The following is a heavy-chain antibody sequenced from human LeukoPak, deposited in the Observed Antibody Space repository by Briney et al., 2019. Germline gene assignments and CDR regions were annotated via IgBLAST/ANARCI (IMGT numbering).Heavy chain of an antibody. D-gene: IGHD1-14*01. CDR3: ARVRKGSNVDDY. V-gene: IGHV3-21*01. CDR2: ISSSSSYI. Sequence: PGGSLRLSCAASGFTFSSYSMNWVRQAPGKGLEWVSSISSSSSYIYYAGSVKGRFTISRDNAKNSLYLQMNSLRAEDTAVYYCARVRKGSNVDDYWGQGTLVTVSS. J-gene: IGHJ4*02. CDR1: GFTFSSYS.